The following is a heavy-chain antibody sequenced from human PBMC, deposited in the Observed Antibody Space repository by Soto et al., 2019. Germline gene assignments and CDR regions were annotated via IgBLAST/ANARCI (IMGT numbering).Heavy chain of an antibody. CDR3: ARPDSFWSGYQPYYYYGMDV. CDR1: GYSFTSYW. J-gene: IGHJ6*02. Sequence: GESLKISCKGSGYSFTSYWISWVRQMPGKGLEWMGRIDPSDSYTNYSPSFQGHVTISADKSISTAYLQWSSLKASDTAMYYCARPDSFWSGYQPYYYYGMDVWGQGTTVTVSS. CDR2: IDPSDSYT. D-gene: IGHD3-3*01. V-gene: IGHV5-10-1*01.